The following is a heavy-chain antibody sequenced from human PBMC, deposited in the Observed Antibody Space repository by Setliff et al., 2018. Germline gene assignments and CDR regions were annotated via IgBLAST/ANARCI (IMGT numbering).Heavy chain of an antibody. CDR3: ARDRGSGSYFLRYFDY. V-gene: IGHV3-23*01. CDR2: ISNSGGGT. D-gene: IGHD1-26*01. Sequence: GSLRLSCAGFGFTFSKAWMSWVRQAPGKGLEWVSAISNSGGGTYYADSVKGRFTISRDNSKNTLFLQMNSLRAEDTAVYYCARDRGSGSYFLRYFDYWGQGTLVTVSS. J-gene: IGHJ4*02. CDR1: GFTFSKAW.